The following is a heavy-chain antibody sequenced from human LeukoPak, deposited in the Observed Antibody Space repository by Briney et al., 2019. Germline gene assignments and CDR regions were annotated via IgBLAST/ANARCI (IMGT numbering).Heavy chain of an antibody. J-gene: IGHJ3*02. CDR1: GGTFSSYA. CDR3: ARDRRTYYYDSSGYLFSPDAFDI. V-gene: IGHV1-69*04. Sequence: SVKVSCKASGGTFSSYAISWVRQAPGQGLEWMGRIIPILGIASYAQKFQGRVTMTRDTSTSTVYMELSSLRSEDTAVYYCARDRRTYYYDSSGYLFSPDAFDIWGQGTMVTVSS. CDR2: IIPILGIA. D-gene: IGHD3-22*01.